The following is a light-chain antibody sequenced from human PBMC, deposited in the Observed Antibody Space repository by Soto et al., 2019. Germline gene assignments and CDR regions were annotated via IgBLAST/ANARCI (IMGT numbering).Light chain of an antibody. V-gene: IGKV1-39*01. CDR1: QNINNY. CDR3: QQTYVTHTWA. CDR2: AAA. J-gene: IGKJ1*01. Sequence: DLQMTQSPSYLSESVGDRFTMTCRASQNINNYLNWYQQKPGKAPKLLXFAAANLEIGIPSRFSGSGSGTDFTLSISNLKTEDFATYFCQQTYVTHTWAFGHGTKVDIK.